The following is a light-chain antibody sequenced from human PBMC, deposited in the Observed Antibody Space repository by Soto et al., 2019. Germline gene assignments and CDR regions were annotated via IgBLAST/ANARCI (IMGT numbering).Light chain of an antibody. V-gene: IGLV2-14*01. J-gene: IGLJ1*01. CDR2: EVN. CDR1: SSDVGGYNY. Sequence: QSVLTPPASVSGSPGQSITISCTGTSSDVGGYNYVSWYQQHPGKAPKLMIYEVNNRPSGVSNRFSGSKSGNTASLTMSGLQAEDEADYYCSSYISSSTPFVFGTGTKVTVL. CDR3: SSYISSSTPFV.